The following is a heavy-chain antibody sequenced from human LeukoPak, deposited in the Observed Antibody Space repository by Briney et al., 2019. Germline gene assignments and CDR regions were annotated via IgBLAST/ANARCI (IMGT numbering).Heavy chain of an antibody. J-gene: IGHJ6*02. D-gene: IGHD5-18*01. CDR3: TRGPIQVWLYYGMDV. CDR2: IRSKAYGGTT. V-gene: IGHV3-49*04. Sequence: GGSLRLSCTASGFTFGDHAMSWVRQAPGKGLEWVGFIRSKAYGGTTEYAASVKGRFIISRDDSKGIAYLQTNSPKTEDTAVYYCTRGPIQVWLYYGMDVWGQGTTVIVSS. CDR1: GFTFGDHA.